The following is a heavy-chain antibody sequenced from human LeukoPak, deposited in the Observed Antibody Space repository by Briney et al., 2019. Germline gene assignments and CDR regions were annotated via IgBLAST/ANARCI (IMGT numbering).Heavy chain of an antibody. Sequence: GGSLRLSCAASGFTSSSYAMSWVRQAPGMGLEWVSAISGSGGSTYYADSVKGRFTISRDNSKNTLYLQMNSLRAEDTAVYYCAKEIFGVVITYFDYWGQGTLVTVSS. CDR3: AKEIFGVVITYFDY. V-gene: IGHV3-23*01. J-gene: IGHJ4*02. D-gene: IGHD3-3*01. CDR2: ISGSGGST. CDR1: GFTSSSYA.